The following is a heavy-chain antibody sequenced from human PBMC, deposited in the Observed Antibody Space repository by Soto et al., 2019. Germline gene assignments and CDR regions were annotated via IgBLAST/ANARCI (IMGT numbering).Heavy chain of an antibody. J-gene: IGHJ4*02. CDR1: GGTFSSYT. Sequence: SVKVSCKASGGTFSSYTISWVRQAPGQGLEWMGRIIPILGIANYAQKFQGRVTITADKSASTAYMELSSLRSEDTAVYYCARARVGDYGDLSDWGQGTLVTVSS. D-gene: IGHD4-17*01. CDR2: IIPILGIA. V-gene: IGHV1-69*02. CDR3: ARARVGDYGDLSD.